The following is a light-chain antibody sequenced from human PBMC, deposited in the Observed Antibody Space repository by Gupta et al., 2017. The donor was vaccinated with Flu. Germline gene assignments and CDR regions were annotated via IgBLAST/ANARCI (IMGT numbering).Light chain of an antibody. CDR3: QQYDEWPT. CDR1: QSISNN. V-gene: IGKV3-15*01. Sequence: SPATLSVSPGEGATLSCRASQSISNNLAWYQQKPGQAPRLLIYDASMTATGIPARFSGSGSGTEFTLTISSLEAEDFAVYFCQQYDEWPTFGGGTTVGIK. J-gene: IGKJ4*01. CDR2: DAS.